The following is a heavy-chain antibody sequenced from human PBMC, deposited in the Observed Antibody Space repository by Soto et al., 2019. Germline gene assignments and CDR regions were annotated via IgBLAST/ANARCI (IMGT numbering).Heavy chain of an antibody. CDR2: IMPIIGTA. Sequence: QVQLVQSGAEVKKPGSSVKVSCKASGGTFSSHVFNWVRQAPGQGLEWMGGIMPIIGTANYAQKFQGRVRLTADESTSTAYMELSSLRSEDTAVYYCARDLEFRDGNISHLDYWGQGTPVTVSS. CDR1: GGTFSSHV. V-gene: IGHV1-69*01. CDR3: ARDLEFRDGNISHLDY. D-gene: IGHD3-10*01. J-gene: IGHJ4*02.